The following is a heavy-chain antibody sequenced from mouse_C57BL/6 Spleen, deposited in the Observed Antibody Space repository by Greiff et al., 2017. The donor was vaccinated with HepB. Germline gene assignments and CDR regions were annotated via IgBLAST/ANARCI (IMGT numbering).Heavy chain of an antibody. J-gene: IGHJ2*01. V-gene: IGHV1-61*01. CDR2: IYPSDSET. CDR1: GYTFTSYW. CDR3: AREDVGLDY. Sequence: QVQLQQPGAELVRPGSSVKLSCKASGYTFTSYWMDWVKQRPGQGLEWIGNIYPSDSETHYNQKFKDKATLTVDKSSSTAYVQLSSLTSEDSAVYYCAREDVGLDYWGQGTTLTVSS. D-gene: IGHD4-1*01.